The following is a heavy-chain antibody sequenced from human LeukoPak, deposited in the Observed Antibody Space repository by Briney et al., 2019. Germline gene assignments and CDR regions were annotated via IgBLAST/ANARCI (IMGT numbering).Heavy chain of an antibody. CDR3: AREGSGSYFCDY. Sequence: GGSLRLSCAASGFTFSSNWMSWVRQAPGKGLEWVANIKQDGSEKYYVDSVKGRFTISRDNAKNSLYLQMNSLRAEDTAVYYCAREGSGSYFCDYWGQGTLVTVSS. CDR2: IKQDGSEK. D-gene: IGHD1-26*01. V-gene: IGHV3-7*01. CDR1: GFTFSSNW. J-gene: IGHJ4*02.